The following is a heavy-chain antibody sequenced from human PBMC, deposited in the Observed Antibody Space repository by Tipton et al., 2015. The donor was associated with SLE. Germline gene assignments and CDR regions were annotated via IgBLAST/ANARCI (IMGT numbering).Heavy chain of an antibody. CDR3: AKDYNHDNADYN. CDR1: GDSNTSITRTNW. CDR2: ILHSGST. V-gene: IGHV4-4*02. D-gene: IGHD4-17*01. J-gene: IGHJ4*02. Sequence: TLSLTCTVSGDSNTSITRTNWWSRVRQPPGKGLEWIGEILHSGSTNYRPSLKSRVIISVDKSNNQFSLKLSAVTVADSAVYYCAKDYNHDNADYNWGQGTLV.